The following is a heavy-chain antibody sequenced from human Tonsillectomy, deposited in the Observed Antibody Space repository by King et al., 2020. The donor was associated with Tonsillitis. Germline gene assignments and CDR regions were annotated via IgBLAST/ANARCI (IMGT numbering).Heavy chain of an antibody. Sequence: QLVQSGAEVKKPGSSVKVSCKASGGTFSSYAINWVRQAPGQGLEWMGRIIPLLDVANYAQKFQGRVTVTADKSTSTAYMELNSLRSEDTAVYYCARARETNMVMNAFGIWGQGTMVTVSA. CDR2: IIPLLDVA. V-gene: IGHV1-69*09. CDR3: ARARETNMVMNAFGI. J-gene: IGHJ3*02. D-gene: IGHD5-18*01. CDR1: GGTFSSYA.